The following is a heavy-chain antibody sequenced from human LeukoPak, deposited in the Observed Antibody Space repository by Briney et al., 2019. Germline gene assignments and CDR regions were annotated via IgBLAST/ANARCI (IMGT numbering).Heavy chain of an antibody. CDR3: ARVPSPAAML. Sequence: ASVNASCKASRYTFTGYYMHWVRQAPGQGLEWMGWINPNSGGTNYAQKFQGRVTMTRDTSISTAYMELSRLRSDDTAVYYCARVPSPAAMLWGQGTLVTVSS. V-gene: IGHV1-2*02. CDR1: RYTFTGYY. CDR2: INPNSGGT. J-gene: IGHJ4*02. D-gene: IGHD2-2*01.